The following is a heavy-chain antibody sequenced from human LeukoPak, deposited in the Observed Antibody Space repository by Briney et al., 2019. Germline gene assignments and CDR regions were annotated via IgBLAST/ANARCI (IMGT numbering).Heavy chain of an antibody. D-gene: IGHD6-13*01. V-gene: IGHV1-8*01. CDR2: MNPNSGNT. J-gene: IGHJ4*02. CDR3: ARYSSSWYAVDY. Sequence: GASVKVSCKASGHTFTSYDINWVRQATGQGLEWMGWMNPNSGNTGYAQKFQGRVTMTRNTSISTAYMELSSLRSEDTAVYYCARYSSSWYAVDYWGQGTLVTVSS. CDR1: GHTFTSYD.